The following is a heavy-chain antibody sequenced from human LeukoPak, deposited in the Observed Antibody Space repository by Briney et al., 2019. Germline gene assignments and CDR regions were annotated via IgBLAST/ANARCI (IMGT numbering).Heavy chain of an antibody. CDR2: INPSGGST. CDR3: ATYRRGYHDSSESYYFDY. V-gene: IGHV1-46*01. D-gene: IGHD3-22*01. J-gene: IGHJ4*02. CDR1: GYTFTTYY. Sequence: ASVKVSCKASGYTFTTYYMHWVRQAPGQGLEWMGIINPSGGSTTYAQNFQGRVTMTRDTSTSAVYMEVSSLRSEDTAVYYCATYRRGYHDSSESYYFDYWGQGTLVTVSS.